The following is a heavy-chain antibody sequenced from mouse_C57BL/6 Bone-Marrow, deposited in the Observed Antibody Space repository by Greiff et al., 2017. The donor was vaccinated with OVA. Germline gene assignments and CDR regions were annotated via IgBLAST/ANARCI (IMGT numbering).Heavy chain of an antibody. J-gene: IGHJ4*01. V-gene: IGHV14-4*01. Sequence: EVQLQQSGAELVRPGASVKLSCTASGFNIKDDYMHWVKQRPEQGLAWIGWIDPENGDTESASKFQGKATLTADTSSNTAYLQLSSLTSEDTAVYYCTPHNGNLHYYAMDYWGQGTSVTVSS. D-gene: IGHD6-1*01. CDR1: GFNIKDDY. CDR2: IDPENGDT. CDR3: TPHNGNLHYYAMDY.